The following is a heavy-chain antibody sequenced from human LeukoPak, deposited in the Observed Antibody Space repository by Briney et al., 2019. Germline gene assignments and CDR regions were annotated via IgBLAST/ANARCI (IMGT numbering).Heavy chain of an antibody. V-gene: IGHV5-10-1*01. CDR3: AKGSYLTADY. CDR1: GYSFTSYW. Sequence: GESLRISCKGSGYSFTSYWISWVRQMPGKGLEWMGRIDPSDSYTNYSPSFQGHVTMSADKSISTAYQQWSSLKASDTAIYYCAKGSYLTADYWGQGTLVTVSS. D-gene: IGHD1-20*01. J-gene: IGHJ4*02. CDR2: IDPSDSYT.